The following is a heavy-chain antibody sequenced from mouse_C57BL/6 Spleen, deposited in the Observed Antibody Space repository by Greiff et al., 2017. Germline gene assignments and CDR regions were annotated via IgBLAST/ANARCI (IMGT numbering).Heavy chain of an antibody. CDR2: ILPGSGST. J-gene: IGHJ3*01. D-gene: IGHD3-1*01. Sequence: VKLQQSGAELMKPGASVKLSCKATGYTFTGYWIAWVKQRPGHGLEWIGEILPGSGSTNYNEKFKGKATFTADTSSNTAYMQLSSLTTEDSAIYYCARRGISRRGAWFAYWGQGTLVTVSA. CDR3: ARRGISRRGAWFAY. CDR1: GYTFTGYW. V-gene: IGHV1-9*01.